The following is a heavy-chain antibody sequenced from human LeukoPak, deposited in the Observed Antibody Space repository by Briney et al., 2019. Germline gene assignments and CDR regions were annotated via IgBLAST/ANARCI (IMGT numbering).Heavy chain of an antibody. J-gene: IGHJ2*01. CDR3: ARDLGAVGRDWYFDL. CDR2: IYSGGST. D-gene: IGHD1-26*01. Sequence: SGGSLRLSCAASGFTVSSNYMSWVRQAPGKGLEWVSVIYSGGSTYYADSVKGRFTISRDNSKNTLYLQMNNLRAEDTAVYYCARDLGAVGRDWYFDLWGRGTLVTVSS. CDR1: GFTVSSNY. V-gene: IGHV3-53*01.